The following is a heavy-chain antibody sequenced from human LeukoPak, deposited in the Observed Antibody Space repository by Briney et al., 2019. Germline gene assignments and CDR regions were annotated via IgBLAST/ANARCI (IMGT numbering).Heavy chain of an antibody. CDR2: INHSGST. D-gene: IGHD3-22*01. CDR3: GGIVVVITGDNWFDP. CDR1: GGSFCGYY. V-gene: IGHV4-34*01. J-gene: IGHJ5*02. Sequence: SETLSLTCAVYGGSFCGYYWSWIRQPPGKGLEWIGEINHSGSTNCNPSLKSRVTISVDTSKNQFSLKLSSVTAADTAVYYCGGIVVVITGDNWFDPWGQGTLVTVSS.